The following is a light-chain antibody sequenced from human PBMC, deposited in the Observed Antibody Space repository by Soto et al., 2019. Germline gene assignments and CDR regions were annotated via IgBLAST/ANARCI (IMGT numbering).Light chain of an antibody. CDR1: RSDVGSYNL. Sequence: QSALTQPASVSGSPGQSSTISCTGTRSDVGSYNLVSWYQQHPGKAPKLMIYEGSKRPSGVSNRFSGSKSGNKASLTISGLQAEDEADYYCCSYAGSSTVVFGGGTQLTVL. CDR2: EGS. J-gene: IGLJ2*01. V-gene: IGLV2-23*01. CDR3: CSYAGSSTVV.